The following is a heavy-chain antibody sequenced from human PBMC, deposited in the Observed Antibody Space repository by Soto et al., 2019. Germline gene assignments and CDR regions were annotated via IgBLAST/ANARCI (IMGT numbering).Heavy chain of an antibody. D-gene: IGHD1-1*01. CDR2: AYYSEST. J-gene: IGHJ4*02. CDR1: GGSIRSSTYQ. V-gene: IGHV4-39*01. Sequence: SETLSFTCTVSGGSIRSSTYQWGWIRQHPGRGLAWIGSAYYSESTYYNPSLKSRVAVSVDTSTNQFSLNVTSVTAADTAVYYCGTHRNWKVDYWGQGTLVTVSS. CDR3: GTHRNWKVDY.